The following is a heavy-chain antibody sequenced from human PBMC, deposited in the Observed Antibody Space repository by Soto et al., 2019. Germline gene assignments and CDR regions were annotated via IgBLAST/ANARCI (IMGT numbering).Heavy chain of an antibody. CDR3: ARRLRYFDWLPLYYFDY. CDR2: MHYSGCS. CDR1: GDSVTSHY. D-gene: IGHD3-9*01. V-gene: IGHV4-59*02. Sequence: PSETLSLTCSFSGDSVTSHYLTWIRQSPEKGLEWIGYMHYSGCSHYNPSLKSRLTLSVDRSKNQFTLKLSSVTAADTAVYYCARRLRYFDWLPLYYFDYWGQGSLITVSS. J-gene: IGHJ4*02.